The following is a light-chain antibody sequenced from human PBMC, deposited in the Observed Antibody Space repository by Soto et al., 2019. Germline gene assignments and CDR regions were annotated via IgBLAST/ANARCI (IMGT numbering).Light chain of an antibody. CDR1: QSVSQNY. CDR2: GAS. Sequence: EPVLRQSPGTVSLSPGERATLSCRASQSVSQNYLAWYQQKPGQAPRLLIYGASNRATGIPDRFSGSGSGTDFTLTISRLEPEDFAVYYCQQYGSSGTFGQGTKV. CDR3: QQYGSSGT. J-gene: IGKJ1*01. V-gene: IGKV3-20*01.